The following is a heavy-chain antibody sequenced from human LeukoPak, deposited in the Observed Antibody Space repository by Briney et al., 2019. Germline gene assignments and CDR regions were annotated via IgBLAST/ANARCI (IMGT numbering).Heavy chain of an antibody. CDR3: ARFGYSSSWSFNDY. D-gene: IGHD6-13*01. Sequence: GGCLRLSCAASGFTFSSYAMHWVRQAPGKGLEYVSAISGIGGSTYYANSVKGRFTISRDNSKNTLYLQMGSLRAEDMAVYYCARFGYSSSWSFNDYWGQGTLVTVSS. CDR1: GFTFSSYA. CDR2: ISGIGGST. V-gene: IGHV3-64*01. J-gene: IGHJ4*02.